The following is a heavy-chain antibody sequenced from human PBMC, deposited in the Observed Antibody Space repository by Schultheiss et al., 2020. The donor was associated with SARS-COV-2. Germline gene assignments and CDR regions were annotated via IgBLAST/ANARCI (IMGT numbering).Heavy chain of an antibody. D-gene: IGHD2-15*01. V-gene: IGHV3-48*04. CDR2: ISGDGTTK. CDR1: VFTFSSYS. J-gene: IGHJ3*02. Sequence: GGSLRLSCAASVFTFSSYSMNWVRQAPGKGLEWVSYISGDGTTKYYADSVKGRFTISRDNAKNSLYLQMNSLRAEDTAVYYCARDQGEGVGSLDIWGQGTMVTVSS. CDR3: ARDQGEGVGSLDI.